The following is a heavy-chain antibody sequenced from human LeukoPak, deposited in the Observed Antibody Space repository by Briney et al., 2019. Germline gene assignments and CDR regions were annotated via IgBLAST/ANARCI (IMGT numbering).Heavy chain of an antibody. CDR2: IIPIFGTA. CDR3: ARIPTTHRGAFAY. CDR1: GGTFSSYA. V-gene: IGHV1-69*05. Sequence: SVKVSCKASGGTFSSYAISWVRQAPGQGLEWMGRIIPIFGTADYAQKFQGRVTITTHESTSTAYMELSSLRSEDTAVYSCARIPTTHRGAFAYWGEGTLVTVSS. D-gene: IGHD3-10*01. J-gene: IGHJ4*02.